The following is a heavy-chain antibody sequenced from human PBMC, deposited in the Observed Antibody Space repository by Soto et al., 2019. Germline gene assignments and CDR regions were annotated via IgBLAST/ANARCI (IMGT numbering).Heavy chain of an antibody. CDR3: AINGGWLQIHRFDY. Sequence: SETLSLTCTVSGASITSGDYYWSGIRQPPGKGLEWIGYIYYSGSTYYNPSLKSRVSISVDTSKNQFSLKLNSVTAADTAVYYCAINGGWLQIHRFDYWGEATMVTV. CDR1: GASITSGDYY. CDR2: IYYSGST. D-gene: IGHD2-8*01. V-gene: IGHV4-30-4*01. J-gene: IGHJ4*02.